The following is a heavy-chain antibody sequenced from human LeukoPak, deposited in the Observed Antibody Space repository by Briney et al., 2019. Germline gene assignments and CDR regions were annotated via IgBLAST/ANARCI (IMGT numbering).Heavy chain of an antibody. Sequence: EASVKVSCKASGYTFTSYYMHWVRQAPGQGLEWMGVINPSGGSTNYAQKFQGRVTMTRDTSTSTVYMELTSLRSEDTAVYYCARGVLGDILTGYYLYYYGMDVWGQGTTVTVSS. CDR3: ARGVLGDILTGYYLYYYGMDV. V-gene: IGHV1-46*01. CDR2: INPSGGST. D-gene: IGHD3-9*01. J-gene: IGHJ6*02. CDR1: GYTFTSYY.